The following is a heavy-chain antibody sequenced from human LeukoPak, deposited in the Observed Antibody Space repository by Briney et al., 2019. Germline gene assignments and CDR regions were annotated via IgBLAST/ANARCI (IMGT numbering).Heavy chain of an antibody. CDR3: ARGDGSRTPNDY. J-gene: IGHJ4*02. CDR2: ISSSSSTI. CDR1: GFTFSSYS. V-gene: IGHV3-48*01. Sequence: PGGYLRLSCAAPGFTFSSYSMNWVRQAPGKGLEWVSYISSSSSTIYYAYSVKGRFTISRDNAKNSLYLQMNSLRAEDTAVYYCARGDGSRTPNDYWGQETLVTVSS. D-gene: IGHD2-2*03.